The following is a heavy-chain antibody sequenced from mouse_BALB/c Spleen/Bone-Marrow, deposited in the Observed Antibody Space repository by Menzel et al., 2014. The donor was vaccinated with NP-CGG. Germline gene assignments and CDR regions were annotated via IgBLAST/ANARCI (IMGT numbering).Heavy chain of an antibody. CDR1: GYTFDYYT. D-gene: IGHD2-2*01. J-gene: IGHJ3*01. V-gene: IGHV1-4*01. CDR2: INPSSGYT. CDR3: AREVYGSWFAY. Sequence: QVQLQQSGAELARPGASVKMSCKASGYTFDYYTVQWVKQRPGQGLEWIGYINPSSGYTNYNQKFKDKATLTADKSSSTAYMQLSSLTSEDSAVYYGAREVYGSWFAYWGQGTLVTVSA.